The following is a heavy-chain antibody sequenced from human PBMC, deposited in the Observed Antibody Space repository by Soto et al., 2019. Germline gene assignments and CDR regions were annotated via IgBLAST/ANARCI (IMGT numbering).Heavy chain of an antibody. V-gene: IGHV1-18*01. CDR1: GYILKNLG. J-gene: IGHJ4*02. CDR3: ARDFDFDIDY. D-gene: IGHD3-9*01. CDR2: IYSKTGTI. Sequence: QVQLVQSGAEVQKPGASVKVSCKTSGYILKNLGFTGGRKAPGQGLGCRGWIYSKTGTINLPQKFQDRVTLTTDTSTSTAFMELRSLTFDASAVYFCARDFDFDIDYWGQGTPVTVS.